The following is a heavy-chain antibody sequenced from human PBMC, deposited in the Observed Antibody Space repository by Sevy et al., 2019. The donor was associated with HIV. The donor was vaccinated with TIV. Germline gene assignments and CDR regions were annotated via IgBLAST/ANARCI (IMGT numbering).Heavy chain of an antibody. Sequence: GGSLRLSCAASGFTFSNYAMHWVRQAPGKGLAWVALIWYDGSKILYADSVKGRFTISRDNSESTLYLQMNSLRAEDTALYHCAKAGPNSGYDYYFDYWGQGTLVTVSS. CDR3: AKAGPNSGYDYYFDY. CDR2: IWYDGSKI. CDR1: GFTFSNYA. D-gene: IGHD5-12*01. J-gene: IGHJ4*02. V-gene: IGHV3-33*06.